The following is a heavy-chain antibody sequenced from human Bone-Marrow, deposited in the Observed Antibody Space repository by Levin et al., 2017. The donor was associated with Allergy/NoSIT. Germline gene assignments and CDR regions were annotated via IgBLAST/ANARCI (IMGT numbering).Heavy chain of an antibody. V-gene: IGHV1-18*01. D-gene: IGHD2-2*01. CDR1: GYTFSNYG. CDR2: ISTFSSDT. J-gene: IGHJ5*02. Sequence: ASVKVSCKASGYTFSNYGITWVRQAPGQGLEWMGWISTFSSDTKYAQKFQGRVIMTADTSTSTAYMELRSLRSDDTAVFYCARDAKPYCSSSSCYRGNWFDPWGQGTLVTVSS. CDR3: ARDAKPYCSSSSCYRGNWFDP.